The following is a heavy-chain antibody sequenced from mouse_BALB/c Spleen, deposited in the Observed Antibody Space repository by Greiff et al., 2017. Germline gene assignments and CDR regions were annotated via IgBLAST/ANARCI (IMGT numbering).Heavy chain of an antibody. D-gene: IGHD1-1*01. V-gene: IGHV5-9-4*01. Sequence: EVQVVESGGGLVKPGGSLKLSCAASGFTFSSYAMSWVRQSPEKRLEWVAEISSGGSYTYYPDTVTGRFTISRDNAKNTLYLEMSSLRSEDTAMYYCAREGYGSSYGAMDYWGQGTSVTVSS. CDR3: AREGYGSSYGAMDY. J-gene: IGHJ4*01. CDR1: GFTFSSYA. CDR2: ISSGGSYT.